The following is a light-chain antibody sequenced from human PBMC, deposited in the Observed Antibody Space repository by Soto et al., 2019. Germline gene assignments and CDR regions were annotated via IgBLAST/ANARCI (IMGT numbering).Light chain of an antibody. CDR1: SSDVGGYSY. CDR2: EVS. Sequence: QSVLTQPASVSGSPGQSITISCTGTSSDVGGYSYVSWYQQHPGKAPKLMIYEVSNRPSGVSNRFSGSKSGNTASLTISGLQAEDEADYSCSSFSSGSTLVVFGGGTQLTVL. CDR3: SSFSSGSTLVV. J-gene: IGLJ2*01. V-gene: IGLV2-14*01.